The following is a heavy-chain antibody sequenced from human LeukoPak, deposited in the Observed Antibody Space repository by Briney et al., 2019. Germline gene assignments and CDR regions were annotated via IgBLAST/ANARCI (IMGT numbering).Heavy chain of an antibody. CDR1: GFTFSSYS. CDR3: ASSGYSSGWYVSSYYYYGMDV. Sequence: GGSLRLSCAASGFTFSSYSMNWVRQAPGKGLEWVSYISSSSSTIYYADSVKGRFTISRDNAKNSLYLQMNSLRAEDTAVYYCASSGYSSGWYVSSYYYYGMDVWGQGTTVTVSS. D-gene: IGHD6-19*01. J-gene: IGHJ6*02. CDR2: ISSSSSTI. V-gene: IGHV3-48*01.